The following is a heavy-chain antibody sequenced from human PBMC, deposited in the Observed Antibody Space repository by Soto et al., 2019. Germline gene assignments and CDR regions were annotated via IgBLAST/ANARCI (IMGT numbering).Heavy chain of an antibody. Sequence: EVQLVESGGVVVQPGGSLRLSCAASGFTFDDYTMHWVRQAPGKGLEWVSLISWDGGSTYYADSVKGRFTISRDNSKNXLYLQMNSLRTEDTALYYCAKDSPNSYGLEYYFDYWGQGTLVTVSS. CDR1: GFTFDDYT. CDR3: AKDSPNSYGLEYYFDY. V-gene: IGHV3-43*01. D-gene: IGHD5-18*01. CDR2: ISWDGGST. J-gene: IGHJ4*02.